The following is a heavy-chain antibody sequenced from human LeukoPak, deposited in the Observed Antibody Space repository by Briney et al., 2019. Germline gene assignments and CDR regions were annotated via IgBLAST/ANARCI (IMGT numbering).Heavy chain of an antibody. Sequence: SQTLSLTCTVSGGSISSGDYYWSWIRQPPGKGLEWIGYIYYSGSTYYNPSLKSRVTISVDRAKNQFSLKLSSVTAADTAVYYCARPTASSGIRAFDIWGQGTVVTVSS. CDR3: ARPTASSGIRAFDI. V-gene: IGHV4-30-4*01. J-gene: IGHJ3*02. D-gene: IGHD3-10*01. CDR2: IYYSGST. CDR1: GGSISSGDYY.